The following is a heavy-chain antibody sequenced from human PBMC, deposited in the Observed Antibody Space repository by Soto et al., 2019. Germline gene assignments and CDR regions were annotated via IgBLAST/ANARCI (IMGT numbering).Heavy chain of an antibody. CDR2: TYYRGST. CDR3: ARDGREASGMDV. V-gene: IGHV4-59*11. D-gene: IGHD1-26*01. J-gene: IGHJ6*02. Sequence: SETLSLTCTVSGGSISSHYWSWVRQAPGKGLEWIGHTYYRGSTNYNPSLRSRSTISVDASKSQFSLKLNSVTTADTAVYYCARDGREASGMDVWGQGTKVTVSS. CDR1: GGSISSHY.